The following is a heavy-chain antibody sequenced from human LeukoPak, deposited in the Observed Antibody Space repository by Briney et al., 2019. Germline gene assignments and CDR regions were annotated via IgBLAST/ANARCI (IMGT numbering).Heavy chain of an antibody. CDR2: FSWNSGSI. D-gene: IGHD6-19*01. CDR3: AKATRGSGLSDLDN. Sequence: PGGSLRLPCAASGFTFDDYAMHWVRQPPGKGLEWVSGFSWNSGSIGYADSVKGRFTISRDNAKNSLYLQMNSLRAEDMAFYYCAKATRGSGLSDLDNWGQGTLVAVSS. V-gene: IGHV3-9*03. CDR1: GFTFDDYA. J-gene: IGHJ4*02.